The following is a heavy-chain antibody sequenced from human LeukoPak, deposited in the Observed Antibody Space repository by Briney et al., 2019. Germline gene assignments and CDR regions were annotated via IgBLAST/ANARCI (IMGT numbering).Heavy chain of an antibody. CDR2: FSGSGGST. J-gene: IGHJ4*02. CDR3: ARSGLSRFGF. D-gene: IGHD2/OR15-2a*01. CDR1: GFTVSSNY. Sequence: GGSLRLSCAASGFTVSSNYMSWVRQAPGKGLEWVSAFSGSGGSTYYANSVKGRFTISRDNSKNTLYLQMNSLRAEDTAVYYCARSGLSRFGFWGQGTLVTVSS. V-gene: IGHV3-23*01.